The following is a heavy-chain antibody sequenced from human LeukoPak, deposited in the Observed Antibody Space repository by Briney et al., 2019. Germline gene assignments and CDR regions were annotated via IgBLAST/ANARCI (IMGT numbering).Heavy chain of an antibody. CDR3: ARSGGTSAQVNAFDI. V-gene: IGHV4-34*01. J-gene: IGHJ3*02. Sequence: PSETLSLTCAVYGGSFSGYYWSWIRQPPGEGLEWIGEINHSGSTNYNPSLKSRVTISVDTSKNQFSLKLSSVAAADTAVYYCARSGGTSAQVNAFDIWGQGTMVTVSS. CDR1: GGSFSGYY. D-gene: IGHD2-15*01. CDR2: INHSGST.